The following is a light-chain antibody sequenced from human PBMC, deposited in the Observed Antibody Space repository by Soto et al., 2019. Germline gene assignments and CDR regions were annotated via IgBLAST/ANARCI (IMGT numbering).Light chain of an antibody. CDR1: QSLSSS. CDR3: QQYNDWPLT. V-gene: IGKV3-15*01. CDR2: AAS. Sequence: EIVMTQSPATLSVSPGERATLSCRASQSLSSSLAWYQQKPGQAPRLLIYAASTRATGIPARFGGSGSGTEFTLTISSLQSEDFAVYYCQQYNDWPLTFGGGAKVEIK. J-gene: IGKJ4*01.